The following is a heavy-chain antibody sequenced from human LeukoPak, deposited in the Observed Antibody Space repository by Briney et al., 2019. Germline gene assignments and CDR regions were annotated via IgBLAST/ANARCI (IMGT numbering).Heavy chain of an antibody. Sequence: GASAKVSCKASGYTFTRYYMHWVRQAPGQGLEWMGWINPNSGDTHFAQKFQGRVTMARDTSITTAYMELSRLRSDDTAVYYCAKPGGRDADFDYWGQGTLVTVSS. V-gene: IGHV1-2*02. D-gene: IGHD3-16*01. CDR1: GYTFTRYY. CDR2: INPNSGDT. CDR3: AKPGGRDADFDY. J-gene: IGHJ4*02.